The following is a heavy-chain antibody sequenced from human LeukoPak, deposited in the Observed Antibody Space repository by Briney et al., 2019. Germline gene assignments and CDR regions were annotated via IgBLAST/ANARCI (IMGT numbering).Heavy chain of an antibody. J-gene: IGHJ4*02. Sequence: SETLSLTCTVSGGSISSYYWSWIRQPPGKGLEWIGYIYYSGSTNYNPSLKSRVTISVDTSKNQFSLKLSSVTAADTAVYYCARLRWELLGGGDFDYWGQGTLVTVSS. CDR3: ARLRWELLGGGDFDY. CDR1: GGSISSYY. V-gene: IGHV4-59*08. D-gene: IGHD1-26*01. CDR2: IYYSGST.